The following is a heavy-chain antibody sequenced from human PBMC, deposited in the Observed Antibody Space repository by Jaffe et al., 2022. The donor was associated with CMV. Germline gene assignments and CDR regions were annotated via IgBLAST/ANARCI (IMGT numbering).Heavy chain of an antibody. CDR3: AKEVGAAPDFGYWHFDL. Sequence: EAQLVESGGGLVKPGGSLRLSCAASGFSFAYYTLNWVRQAPGKGLEWVSSISSGGDYIYYADSVTGRFTISRDNAENSVYLQMNSLAAEDTAVYYCAKEVGAAPDFGYWHFDLWGRGTLVTVSS. CDR1: GFSFAYYT. V-gene: IGHV3-21*02. CDR2: ISSGGDYI. D-gene: IGHD4-17*01. J-gene: IGHJ2*01.